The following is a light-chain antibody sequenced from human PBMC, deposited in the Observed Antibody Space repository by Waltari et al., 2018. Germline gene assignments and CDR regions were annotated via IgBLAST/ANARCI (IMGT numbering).Light chain of an antibody. V-gene: IGKV3-20*01. J-gene: IGKJ1*01. CDR2: HAS. CDR1: QRVSTY. CDR3: QHYLRLPAT. Sequence: SCRASQRVSTYLAWYQQKPGQAPRLLIYHASSRATGIPDRFSGSGSGTDFSLTISRLEPEDFAVYYCQHYLRLPATFGQGTKVEIK.